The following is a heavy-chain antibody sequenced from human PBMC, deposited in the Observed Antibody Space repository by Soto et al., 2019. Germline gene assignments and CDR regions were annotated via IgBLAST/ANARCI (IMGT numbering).Heavy chain of an antibody. V-gene: IGHV4-39*01. CDR1: GGSISSSSYY. J-gene: IGHJ4*02. Sequence: PSETLSLTCTVSGGSISSSSYYWGWIRQTPGKGLEWIGSIYYSGSTYYNPSLKSRVTISVDTSKNQFSLKLSSVTAADTAVYYCARSHYDSSGYYQSPPYYFDYWGQGTLVTVSS. CDR3: ARSHYDSSGYYQSPPYYFDY. D-gene: IGHD3-22*01. CDR2: IYYSGST.